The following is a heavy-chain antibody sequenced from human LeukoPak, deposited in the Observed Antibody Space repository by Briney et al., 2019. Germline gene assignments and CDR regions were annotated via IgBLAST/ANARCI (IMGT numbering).Heavy chain of an antibody. V-gene: IGHV3-30*02. Sequence: GVPVSLLCAAWGFTFSICRIHWARRAPREGGEGVAFIRYDGSNKYSADSLKGRFTISRDNSKNTLYLQMNSLRGEDTAVYYCAKGGVTLFDYWGQGTLVTVSS. CDR2: IRYDGSNK. CDR1: GFTFSICR. CDR3: AKGGVTLFDY. J-gene: IGHJ4*02. D-gene: IGHD4-11*01.